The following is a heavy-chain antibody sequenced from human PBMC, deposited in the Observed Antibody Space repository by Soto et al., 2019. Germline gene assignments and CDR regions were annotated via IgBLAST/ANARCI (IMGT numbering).Heavy chain of an antibody. CDR1: GFSLGTSGVG. V-gene: IGHV2-5*02. D-gene: IGHD3-16*02. J-gene: IGHJ4*02. CDR2: IYWDDDK. Sequence: QITLKESGPTLVKPTQTLTLTCTFSGFSLGTSGVGVGWIRQPPGKALEWLALIYWDDDKRYSPSLKSRLTITKDTSKNQVVLTMTNMDPVDTATYYCARTVYDYIWGSYRPTYYFDYWGQGTLVTVSS. CDR3: ARTVYDYIWGSYRPTYYFDY.